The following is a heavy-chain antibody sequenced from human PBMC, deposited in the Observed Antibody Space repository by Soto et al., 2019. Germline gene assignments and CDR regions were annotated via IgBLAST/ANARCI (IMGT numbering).Heavy chain of an antibody. CDR2: ISAYNGDT. V-gene: IGHV1-18*01. CDR3: ARDRGVAPPVAVNTHYYYYMDV. J-gene: IGHJ6*03. Sequence: QDQLVQSGGEVKKPGASVKVSCKASGYSFTNYGITWVRQAPGQGFEWMGWISAYNGDTNYAQKLQGRVTMTTDASTSTAYLELRSLRSDDTAVYYCARDRGVAPPVAVNTHYYYYMDVCGKGTTVTVSS. D-gene: IGHD6-19*01. CDR1: GYSFTNYG.